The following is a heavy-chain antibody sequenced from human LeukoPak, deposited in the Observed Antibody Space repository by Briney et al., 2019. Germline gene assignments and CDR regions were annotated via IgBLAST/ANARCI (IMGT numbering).Heavy chain of an antibody. CDR1: GYSINSGYY. Sequence: SETLSLTCAVSGYSINSGYYWGWIRQPPGEGLEWIGSVYHTGTAYYNPSLESRVTISLDRSKNQVSLKVSPLTAADTAVYYCVRDGLYRITNMDVWGKGTTVTVSS. CDR3: VRDGLYRITNMDV. CDR2: VYHTGTA. V-gene: IGHV4-38-2*02. J-gene: IGHJ6*03.